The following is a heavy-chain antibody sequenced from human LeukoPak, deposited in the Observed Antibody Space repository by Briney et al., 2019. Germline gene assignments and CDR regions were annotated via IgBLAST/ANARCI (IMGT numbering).Heavy chain of an antibody. V-gene: IGHV1-2*02. J-gene: IGHJ4*02. D-gene: IGHD7-27*01. CDR3: AKKLGLGTYDY. CDR2: INPNSGGT. Sequence: ASVKVSCKAFGYTFTAYYMHWVRQAPGQGLEWMGWINPNSGGTNYAQKFQGRVTMTRDTSISTAYMELSRLRSDDTAVYYCAKKLGLGTYDYWGQGALVTVSS. CDR1: GYTFTAYY.